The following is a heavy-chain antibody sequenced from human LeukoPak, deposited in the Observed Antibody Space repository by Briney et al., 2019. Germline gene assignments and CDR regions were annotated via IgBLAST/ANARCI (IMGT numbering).Heavy chain of an antibody. Sequence: GGSLRLSCAASGFSFSTYSMNWVRQAPGKGLEWVSSISSVSTYIYYADSVKGRFTISRDNSKNSLYLQMNSLRAEDTAICYCAKDLSRAFWDYWGQGTLVTVSS. CDR1: GFSFSTYS. D-gene: IGHD3-3*01. V-gene: IGHV3-21*04. J-gene: IGHJ4*02. CDR3: AKDLSRAFWDY. CDR2: ISSVSTYI.